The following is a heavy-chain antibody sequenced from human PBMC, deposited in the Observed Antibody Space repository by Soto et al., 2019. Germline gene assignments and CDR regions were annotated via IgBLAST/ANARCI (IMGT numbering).Heavy chain of an antibody. J-gene: IGHJ4*02. D-gene: IGHD2-8*02. V-gene: IGHV1-69*13. Sequence: GASVKVSCKASGGTFSSYAISWVRHAPGQGLEWMGGIIPIFGTANYAQKFQGRVTITADESTSTAYMELSSLRSEDTAVYYCARSSTAVVSDFDYWGQGTLVTVSS. CDR1: GGTFSSYA. CDR2: IIPIFGTA. CDR3: ARSSTAVVSDFDY.